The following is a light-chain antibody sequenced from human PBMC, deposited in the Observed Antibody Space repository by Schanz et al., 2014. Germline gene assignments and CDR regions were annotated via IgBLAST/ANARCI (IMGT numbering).Light chain of an antibody. V-gene: IGKV3D-15*01. CDR3: QQSHDGVWT. J-gene: IGKJ1*01. Sequence: EIVMTQSPATLSVSPGDRATLSCRASQSVSSNLAWYQQKPGQAPRLLIYATSNRATGIPDRFSGSDSGTDFTLTISSLQPEDFATYFCQQSHDGVWTFGQGTTVEIK. CDR1: QSVSSN. CDR2: ATS.